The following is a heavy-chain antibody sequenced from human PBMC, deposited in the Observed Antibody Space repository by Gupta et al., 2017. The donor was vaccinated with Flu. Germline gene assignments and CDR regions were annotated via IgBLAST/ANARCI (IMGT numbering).Heavy chain of an antibody. CDR1: GDSISSSDYY. D-gene: IGHD6-13*01. V-gene: IGHV4-39*02. CDR3: ARLLQTAAAST. CDR2: IYYDGTA. J-gene: IGHJ4*02. Sequence: QLLLQESGPGLVKPSETLSLMCTVSGDSISSSDYYWCWFRRAPGKGLEWIGTIYYDGTAYYNPSLKSRVTMSIDTSKNHFSLNLRSVTAADTAVFYCARLLQTAAASTWGRGTLVTVSS.